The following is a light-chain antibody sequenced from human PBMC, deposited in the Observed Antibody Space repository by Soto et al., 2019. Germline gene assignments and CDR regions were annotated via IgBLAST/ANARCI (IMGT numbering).Light chain of an antibody. J-gene: IGKJ1*01. Sequence: EIVLTQSPGTLSLSPGERATLSYRASQSVSSNYLAWYQQKPGQPPRLLIYDASSRARGIADRFSGSGSGTDFTLTISRLDPADFAMYYCQQYGSSSRTFGQGTKVEIK. V-gene: IGKV3-20*01. CDR3: QQYGSSSRT. CDR1: QSVSSNY. CDR2: DAS.